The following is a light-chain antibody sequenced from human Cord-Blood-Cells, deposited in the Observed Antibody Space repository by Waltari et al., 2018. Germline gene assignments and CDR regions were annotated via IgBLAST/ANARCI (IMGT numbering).Light chain of an antibody. CDR2: DAS. V-gene: IGKV1D-13*01. CDR3: QQFNNYPQVT. Sequence: AIQLTQSQSSLSASVGDRVTITCRASQGISSALAWYQQKPGKAPKLLIYDASSLESGVPSRFSGSGSGTDFTLTISSLQPEDFATYYCQQFNNYPQVTFGGGTKVEIK. CDR1: QGISSA. J-gene: IGKJ4*01.